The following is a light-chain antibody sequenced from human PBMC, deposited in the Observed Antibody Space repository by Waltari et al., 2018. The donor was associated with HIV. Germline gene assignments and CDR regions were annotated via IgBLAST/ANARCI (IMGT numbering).Light chain of an antibody. CDR2: WAS. CDR1: QSFLYSSNNRNY. CDR3: QQYYTTPLT. V-gene: IGKV4-1*01. J-gene: IGKJ4*01. Sequence: DIVMTQSPDSLAVSLGARATINCKSSQSFLYSSNNRNYLAWYQQKPGQPPKLLIYWASARESGVPRRFSGSGSGTDFTLTISSLQAEDVAVYYCQQYYTTPLTFGGGTKVEIK.